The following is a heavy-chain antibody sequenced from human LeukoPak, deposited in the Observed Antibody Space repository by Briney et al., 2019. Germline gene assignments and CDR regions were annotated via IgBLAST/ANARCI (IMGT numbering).Heavy chain of an antibody. CDR1: GFTFSGSA. Sequence: GGSLRLSCAASGFTFSGSAMHWVRQASGKGLEWVGRIRSKANSYATAYAASVKGRFTISRDDSKNTAYLQMNSLKTEDTAVYYCTSPLVVGATFFDYWGQGTLVTVSS. D-gene: IGHD1-26*01. V-gene: IGHV3-73*01. CDR3: TSPLVVGATFFDY. J-gene: IGHJ4*02. CDR2: IRSKANSYAT.